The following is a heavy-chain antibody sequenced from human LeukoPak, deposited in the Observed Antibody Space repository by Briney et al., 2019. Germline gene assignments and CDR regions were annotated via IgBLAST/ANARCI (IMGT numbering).Heavy chain of an antibody. CDR1: GYTFTSYH. D-gene: IGHD3-16*01. J-gene: IGHJ4*02. V-gene: IGHV1-8*01. Sequence: ASVKVSCKASGYTFTSYHINWVRQATGQGLEWMGWMSPNSGNTDYAQKFQGRVTMTRDTSINTTYMELSSLRSEDTAVYYCARGVGDLGDYWGQGTLVTLSS. CDR3: ARGVGDLGDY. CDR2: MSPNSGNT.